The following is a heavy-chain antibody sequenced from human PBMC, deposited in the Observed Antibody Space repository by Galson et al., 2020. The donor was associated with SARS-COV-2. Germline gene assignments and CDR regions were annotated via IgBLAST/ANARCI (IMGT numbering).Heavy chain of an antibody. V-gene: IGHV4-59*01. CDR3: AREKWLRFGHYFDS. CDR2: IYYSGAT. J-gene: IGHJ4*02. Sequence: ASETLSLTCTVSGDSLDSDYWSWIRQPPGKGLEWIGYIYYSGATDYNPSLKSRATTSVDTSKNQFSLRLNSVTTADTAVYYCAREKWLRFGHYFDSWGQGILVTVSS. CDR1: GDSLDSDY. D-gene: IGHD5-12*01.